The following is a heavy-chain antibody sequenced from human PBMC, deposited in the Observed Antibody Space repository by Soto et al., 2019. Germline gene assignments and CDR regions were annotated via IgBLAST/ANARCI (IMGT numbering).Heavy chain of an antibody. Sequence: QVQLVQSAAEVREPGASVKVSCKTSGYTFTNYGISWVRQAPGQGLEWMGWISTNDGRTNYGQKFQGRVTMTRDTYTRAAYMDLRSLRPDDTAVYYCARDYYEYDSGYVDVFDIWGQGTKVAVSS. CDR2: ISTNDGRT. D-gene: IGHD3-22*01. J-gene: IGHJ3*02. V-gene: IGHV1-18*01. CDR1: GYTFTNYG. CDR3: ARDYYEYDSGYVDVFDI.